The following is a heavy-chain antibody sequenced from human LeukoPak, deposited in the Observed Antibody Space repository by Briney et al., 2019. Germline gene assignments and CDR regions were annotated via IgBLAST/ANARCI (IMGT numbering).Heavy chain of an antibody. J-gene: IGHJ6*03. CDR1: GGSFSGYY. D-gene: IGHD3-9*01. Sequence: SETLSLTCAVYGGSFSGYYWSWIRQPPGQGLEWIGEINHSGSTNYNPSLKSRVTISVDTSKNQSSLKLSSVTAADTAVYYCASRTPHDILTGYYWVDYYMDVWGKGTTVTVSS. CDR2: INHSGST. V-gene: IGHV4-34*01. CDR3: ASRTPHDILTGYYWVDYYMDV.